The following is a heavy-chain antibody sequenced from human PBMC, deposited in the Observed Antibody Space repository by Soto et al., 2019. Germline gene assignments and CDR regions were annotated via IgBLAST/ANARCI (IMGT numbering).Heavy chain of an antibody. CDR1: GGSISSSSYY. J-gene: IGHJ4*02. CDR2: IYYSGST. V-gene: IGHV4-39*01. Sequence: SETLSLTCTVSGGSISSSSYYWGWIRQPPGKGLEWIGSIYYSGSTYYNPSLKSRVTISVDTSKNQSSLKLSSVTAADTAVYYCARVDFWSGDLDYWGQGTLVTVSS. CDR3: ARVDFWSGDLDY. D-gene: IGHD3-3*01.